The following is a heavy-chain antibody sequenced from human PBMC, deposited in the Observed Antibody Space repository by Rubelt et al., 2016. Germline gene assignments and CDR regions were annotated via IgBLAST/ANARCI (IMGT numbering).Heavy chain of an antibody. CDR3: ARDHSSRPSGNFDY. J-gene: IGHJ4*02. D-gene: IGHD3-22*01. CDR2: IYTSGST. V-gene: IGHV4-4*07. CDR1: GGSISSYY. Sequence: QVQLQESGPGLVKPSETLSLTCTVSGGSISSYYWSWIRQPAGKGLEWIGRIYTSGSTNYNPSLKSRVPMSVDTSKNQFSLRLSSVTAADTALYYCARDHSSRPSGNFDYWGLGTLVTVSS.